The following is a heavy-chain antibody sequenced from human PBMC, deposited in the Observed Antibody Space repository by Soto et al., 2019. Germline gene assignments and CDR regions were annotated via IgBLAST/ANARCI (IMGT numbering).Heavy chain of an antibody. D-gene: IGHD4-17*01. CDR2: SSGYNGDT. Sequence: QVPLVQSGGEAKQPGASVKVSCKTSGYTFTSYGISWVRQAPGQGLEWMGWSSGYNGDTKYVQKFQGRVTLTTDTSTNTAYMEVRSLRSDDTAVYYCARDWVGDLAYWGQGTLVTVSS. V-gene: IGHV1-18*01. CDR1: GYTFTSYG. CDR3: ARDWVGDLAY. J-gene: IGHJ4*02.